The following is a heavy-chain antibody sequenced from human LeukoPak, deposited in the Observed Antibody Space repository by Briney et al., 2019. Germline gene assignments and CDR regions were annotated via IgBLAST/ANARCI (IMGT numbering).Heavy chain of an antibody. CDR2: INHSGST. D-gene: IGHD1-26*01. Sequence: SETLSLTCAVYGGSFSGYYWSWIRQPPGKGLEWIGEINHSGSTNYNPSLKSRVTISVDTSKNQFSLKLSSVTAADTAVYYCARGLISGSYFAFDYWGQGTLVTVSS. CDR1: GGSFSGYY. CDR3: ARGLISGSYFAFDY. J-gene: IGHJ4*02. V-gene: IGHV4-34*01.